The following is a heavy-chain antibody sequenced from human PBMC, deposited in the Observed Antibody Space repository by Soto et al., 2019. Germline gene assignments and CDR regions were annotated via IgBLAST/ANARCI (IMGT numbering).Heavy chain of an antibody. D-gene: IGHD3-10*01. CDR2: IHYSGST. CDR3: ATGRFSALVRGVLIFDP. Sequence: LCLTFTGAWGSVNNYYWNWVGQPPGMGLEWIGSIHYSGSTNYKPSLKSRVTISVDTSKNQFSLKLNSVTAADTAVYYCATGRFSALVRGVLIFDPWGQGTLVTVSS. V-gene: IGHV4-59*02. J-gene: IGHJ5*02. CDR1: WGSVNNYY.